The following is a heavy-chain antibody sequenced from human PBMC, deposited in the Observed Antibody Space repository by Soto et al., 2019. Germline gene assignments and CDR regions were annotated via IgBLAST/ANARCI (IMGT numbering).Heavy chain of an antibody. J-gene: IGHJ5*02. CDR1: GFTFSSYW. CDR3: ARAVAPGWFDP. CDR2: INSDGSST. Sequence: SGFTFSSYWMHWVRQAPGKGLVWVSRINSDGSSTSYADSVKGRFTISRDNAKNTLYLQMNSLRAEDTAVYYCARAVAPGWFDPWGQGTLVTVSS. D-gene: IGHD6-19*01. V-gene: IGHV3-74*01.